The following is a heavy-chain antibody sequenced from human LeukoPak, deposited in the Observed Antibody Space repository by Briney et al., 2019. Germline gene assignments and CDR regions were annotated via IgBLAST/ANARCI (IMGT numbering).Heavy chain of an antibody. CDR1: GGTFSSYG. J-gene: IGHJ4*02. CDR2: IIPILGRA. CDR3: AREGYGDYYLDY. Sequence: SVKVSCKASGGTFSSYGISWVRQAPGQGLEWTGRIIPILGRANYAQKFQDTVTITADKSTSTAYMELNSLRSEDTAVYYCAREGYGDYYLDYWGQGTLVTVSS. V-gene: IGHV1-69*04. D-gene: IGHD4-17*01.